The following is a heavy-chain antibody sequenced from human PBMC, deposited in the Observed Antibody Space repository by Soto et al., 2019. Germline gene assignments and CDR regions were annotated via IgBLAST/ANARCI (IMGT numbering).Heavy chain of an antibody. J-gene: IGHJ2*01. D-gene: IGHD3-3*01. Sequence: EVQLVESGGGLVQPGGSLALSCTASGFTFNPYWMSWVRQAPGKGLEWVANINQDGSEKHYVDSVKGRFTISRDNAKNSQHLQMNSLRAEDTAVYYCARHLLRPQGGPRYFDLWGRGTLVTVSS. V-gene: IGHV3-7*01. CDR3: ARHLLRPQGGPRYFDL. CDR2: INQDGSEK. CDR1: GFTFNPYW.